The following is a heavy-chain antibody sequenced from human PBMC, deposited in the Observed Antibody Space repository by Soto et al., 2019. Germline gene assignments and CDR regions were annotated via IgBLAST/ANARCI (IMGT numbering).Heavy chain of an antibody. CDR1: GYTFTNHG. J-gene: IGHJ4*02. D-gene: IGHD2-21*01. Sequence: ASVKVSCKASGYTFTNHGISWVRQAPGQGLEWVGWVSGYNDKTKSAQKFQGRVTMTTDTSTSTAYMESRSLRSDDTAVYYCARVFYPVAYFFDSWGQGTLVTVS. CDR3: ARVFYPVAYFFDS. CDR2: VSGYNDKT. V-gene: IGHV1-18*04.